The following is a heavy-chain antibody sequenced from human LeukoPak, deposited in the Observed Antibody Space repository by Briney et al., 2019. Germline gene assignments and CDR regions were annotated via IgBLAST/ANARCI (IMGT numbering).Heavy chain of an antibody. CDR2: ISGSGGST. CDR3: AKPGDRYYFDY. J-gene: IGHJ4*02. CDR1: GFTVSSNY. V-gene: IGHV3-23*01. D-gene: IGHD3-10*01. Sequence: GGSLRLSCAASGFTVSSNYMSWVRQAPGKGLEWVSAISGSGGSTYYADSVKGRFTISRDNSKNTLYLQMNSLRAEDTAVYYCAKPGDRYYFDYWGQGTLVTVSS.